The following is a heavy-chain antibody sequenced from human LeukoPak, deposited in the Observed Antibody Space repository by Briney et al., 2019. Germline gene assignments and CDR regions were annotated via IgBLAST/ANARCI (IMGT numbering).Heavy chain of an antibody. V-gene: IGHV3-23*01. Sequence: PGGSLRLSCAASGFTFSTYAMSWVRQAPGKGLEWVSAISGGGGSTYYADSVRGRFTISRDNSKNTVYLQMNSLRAEDTAVYYCAKRENYYDSSGYHYVGAFDIWGQGRMVTVSS. CDR2: ISGGGGST. J-gene: IGHJ3*02. CDR3: AKRENYYDSSGYHYVGAFDI. CDR1: GFTFSTYA. D-gene: IGHD3-22*01.